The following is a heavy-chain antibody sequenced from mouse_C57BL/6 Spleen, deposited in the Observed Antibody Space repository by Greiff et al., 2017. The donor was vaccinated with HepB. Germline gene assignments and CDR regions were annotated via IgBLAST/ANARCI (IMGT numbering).Heavy chain of an antibody. D-gene: IGHD2-1*01. J-gene: IGHJ2*01. CDR2: IHPNSGST. Sequence: QVQLKQPGAELVKPGASVKLSCKASGYTFTSYWMHWVKQRPGQGLEWIGMIHPNSGSTNYNEKFKSKATLTVDKSSSTAYMQLSSLTSEDSAVYYCARYGNCLDYWGQGTTLTVSS. CDR1: GYTFTSYW. V-gene: IGHV1-64*01. CDR3: ARYGNCLDY.